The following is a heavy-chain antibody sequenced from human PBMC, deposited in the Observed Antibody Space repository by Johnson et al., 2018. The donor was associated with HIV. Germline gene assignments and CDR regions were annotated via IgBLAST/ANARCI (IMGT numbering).Heavy chain of an antibody. CDR2: IYSGGST. CDR3: ARISGWYSPAFDI. J-gene: IGHJ3*02. CDR1: GFTVSSNY. Sequence: MLLVESGGGLIQPGGSLRLSCAASGFTVSSNYMSWVRQTPGKGLEWVSVIYSGGSTYFADSVKGRFTISRDNAKNSLYLQMNSLRAEDTAVYYCARISGWYSPAFDIWGQGTMVTVSS. D-gene: IGHD6-19*01. V-gene: IGHV3-53*01.